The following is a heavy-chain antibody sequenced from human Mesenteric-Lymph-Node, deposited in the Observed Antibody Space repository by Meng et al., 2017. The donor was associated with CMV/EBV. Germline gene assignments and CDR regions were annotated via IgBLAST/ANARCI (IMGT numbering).Heavy chain of an antibody. Sequence: TLSLTCTVSGGSISSGGYYWNWIRQHPGKGLELIGYIYYSGSTYYNPSLKSRVTISIDTSKNQFSLKLSSVTAADTAVYYCARDTYFYHSNGYKGLAFDIWGQGQWSPSPQ. D-gene: IGHD3-22*01. V-gene: IGHV4-31*03. J-gene: IGHJ3*02. CDR1: GGSISSGGYY. CDR3: ARDTYFYHSNGYKGLAFDI. CDR2: IYYSGST.